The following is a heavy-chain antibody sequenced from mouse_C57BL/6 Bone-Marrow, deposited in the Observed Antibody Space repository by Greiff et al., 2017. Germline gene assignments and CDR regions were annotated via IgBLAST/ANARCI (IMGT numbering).Heavy chain of an antibody. D-gene: IGHD2-3*01. CDR1: GYTFTSYW. V-gene: IGHV1-64*01. CDR2: IHPNSGST. Sequence: QVQLQQSGAELVKPGASVKLSCKASGYTFTSYWMHWVKQRPGQGLEWIGMIHPNSGSTNYNEKFKSKATLTVDKSSSTAYMQLSSLTAEDSAVYYCARGRGGYSYYFDYWGQGTTLTVSS. CDR3: ARGRGGYSYYFDY. J-gene: IGHJ2*01.